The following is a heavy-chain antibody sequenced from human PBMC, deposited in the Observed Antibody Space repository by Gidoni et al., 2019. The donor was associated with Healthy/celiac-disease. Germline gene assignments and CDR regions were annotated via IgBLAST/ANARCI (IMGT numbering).Heavy chain of an antibody. V-gene: IGHV5-10-1*01. D-gene: IGHD3-9*01. CDR1: GHSFTSYW. Sequence: EVQLVQSGAEVKKPGESLRISCKGSGHSFTSYWISWVRQMPGKGLEWMGRIDPSDSDTNYSPSFQCHVTISADKSISTAYLQWSSLKASDTAMYYCARLRYFDWLSADDAFDIWGQVTMVTVSS. CDR3: ARLRYFDWLSADDAFDI. CDR2: IDPSDSDT. J-gene: IGHJ3*02.